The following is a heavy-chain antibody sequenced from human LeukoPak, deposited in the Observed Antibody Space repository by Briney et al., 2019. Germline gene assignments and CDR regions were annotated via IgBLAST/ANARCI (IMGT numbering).Heavy chain of an antibody. CDR3: ARGSDYGDYGYFDL. Sequence: GGSLRLSCAAFGFTVSSNYMSWVRQAPGKGLEWVSVIYSGGSTYYADSVKGRFTISRDNSKNTLYLQMNSLRAEDTAVYYCARGSDYGDYGYFDLWGCGTLVTVSP. CDR2: IYSGGST. CDR1: GFTVSSNY. V-gene: IGHV3-53*01. J-gene: IGHJ2*01. D-gene: IGHD4-17*01.